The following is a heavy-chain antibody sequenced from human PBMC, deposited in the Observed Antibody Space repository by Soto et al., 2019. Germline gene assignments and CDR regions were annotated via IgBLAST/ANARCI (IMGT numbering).Heavy chain of an antibody. D-gene: IGHD3-3*01. CDR3: AKEVLSGPIDV. J-gene: IGHJ6*02. CDR1: GFTFSSYG. Sequence: QVQLVESGGGVVQPGRSLRLSCAASGFTFSSYGMHWVRQAPGKGLEWVAAISYDGSNKYYADSVKGRFTISRDNSKNTLYVQMTSLRAEDTAVYYCAKEVLSGPIDVCGQGTTVTVSS. V-gene: IGHV3-30*18. CDR2: ISYDGSNK.